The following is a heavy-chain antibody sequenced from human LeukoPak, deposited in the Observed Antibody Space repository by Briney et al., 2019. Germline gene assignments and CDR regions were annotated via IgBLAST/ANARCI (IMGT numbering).Heavy chain of an antibody. CDR1: GFTFSSYA. CDR2: ISGNGGST. D-gene: IGHD2-15*01. J-gene: IGHJ3*02. CDR3: AKLQKPLVVVTSATSSAFDI. Sequence: GGSLRLSCAASGFTFSSYAMSWVRQAPGKGLEWVSAISGNGGSTYYADSVKGRFTISRDNSKNTLYLQMNSLRAEDTAVYYCAKLQKPLVVVTSATSSAFDIWGQGTMVTVSS. V-gene: IGHV3-23*01.